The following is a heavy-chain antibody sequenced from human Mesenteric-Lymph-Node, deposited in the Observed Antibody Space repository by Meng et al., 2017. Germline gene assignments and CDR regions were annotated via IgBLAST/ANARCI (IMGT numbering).Heavy chain of an antibody. CDR1: GFGFSGTW. CDR3: VAESSHYGSGRFIFFGY. CDR2: IKTNSGGGTT. J-gene: IGHJ4*02. D-gene: IGHD6-19*01. Sequence: GESLKISCAASGFGFSGTWMSWVRQAPGKGLEWLGRIKTNSGGGTTEYAAPVKDRFIISRDDSKYTVDLQMNSLKTEDSAVYYCVAESSHYGSGRFIFFGYWGQGALVTDSS. V-gene: IGHV3-15*01.